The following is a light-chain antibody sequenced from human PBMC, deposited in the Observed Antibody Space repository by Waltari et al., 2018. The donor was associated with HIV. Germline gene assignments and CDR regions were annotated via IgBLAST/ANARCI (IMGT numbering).Light chain of an antibody. J-gene: IGLJ2*01. V-gene: IGLV3-10*01. Sequence: SYELTQPPSVSVSPAQTARITCAGDALTRQYAYWYQQKSGQAPVLVIYEDSKRPTGIPERFSGSSSGTMATLTISGAQVEDEADYYCYSTDSSGNHRRVFGGGTKLTVL. CDR1: ALTRQY. CDR3: YSTDSSGNHRRV. CDR2: EDS.